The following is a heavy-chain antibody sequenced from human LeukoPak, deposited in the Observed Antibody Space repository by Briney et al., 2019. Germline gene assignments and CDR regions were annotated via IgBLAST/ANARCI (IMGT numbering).Heavy chain of an antibody. CDR3: ARRSPGSSSLFFYYMDV. CDR2: ISSSGSST. J-gene: IGHJ6*03. V-gene: IGHV3-23*01. Sequence: GGSLRLSYAASGFTFSNHAMSWVRQAPGKGLEWVSGISSSGSSTFFADHVKGRFTISRDNAKNPLYLQINTLQAEDTAVYYCARRSPGSSSLFFYYMDVWGKGTTVTVSS. D-gene: IGHD1-26*01. CDR1: GFTFSNHA.